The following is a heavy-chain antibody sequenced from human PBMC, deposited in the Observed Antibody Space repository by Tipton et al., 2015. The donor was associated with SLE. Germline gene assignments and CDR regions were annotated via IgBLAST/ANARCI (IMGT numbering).Heavy chain of an antibody. Sequence: TLSLTCTVSGGSISSGSYYWSWIRQPAGKGLEWIGYIYTSGSTSYNPSLKSRVTISVDTSKNQFSLKLSSVTAADTAVYYCARIWSPYYYYYMDVWGKGTTVTVSS. CDR1: GGSISSGSYY. V-gene: IGHV4-61*09. CDR3: ARIWSPYYYYYMDV. CDR2: IYTSGST. J-gene: IGHJ6*03. D-gene: IGHD3-10*01.